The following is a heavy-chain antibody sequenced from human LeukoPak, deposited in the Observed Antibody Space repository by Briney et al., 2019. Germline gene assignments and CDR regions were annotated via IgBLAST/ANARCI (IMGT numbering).Heavy chain of an antibody. CDR1: GFTFSSYG. V-gene: IGHV3-30*18. J-gene: IGHJ4*02. D-gene: IGHD1-26*01. Sequence: GGSLRLSCAASGFTFSSYGMHWVRQAPGKGLEWVAVISYDGSNKYYADSVKGRFTISRDNSKNTLYLQMNSLRAEDTAVYYCAKEIGGSGSYACDYWGQGTLVTVSS. CDR2: ISYDGSNK. CDR3: AKEIGGSGSYACDY.